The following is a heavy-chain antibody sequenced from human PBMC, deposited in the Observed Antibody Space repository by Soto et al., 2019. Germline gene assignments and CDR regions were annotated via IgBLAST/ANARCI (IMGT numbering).Heavy chain of an antibody. V-gene: IGHV4-4*02. D-gene: IGHD1-1*01. Sequence: SETLSLTCAVSGGSIISSNWWSWVRQPPGKGLEWIGEIHPSGSTHYNPSLTTRVTLSQDTSKKQFSLTLLSVTAADMAVYYCSRGIDAYKGGRTWGQGTLVTVSS. J-gene: IGHJ5*02. CDR3: SRGIDAYKGGRT. CDR2: IHPSGST. CDR1: GGSIISSNW.